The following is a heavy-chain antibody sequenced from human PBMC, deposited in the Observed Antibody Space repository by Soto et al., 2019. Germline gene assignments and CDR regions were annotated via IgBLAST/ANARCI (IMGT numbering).Heavy chain of an antibody. CDR2: MNPNSGNT. Sequence: QVQLVQSGAEVKKPGASVKVSCKASGYTFTSYDINWVRQATGQGLEWMGWMNPNSGNTGYAQKFQGRVTMTRNTSISTAYMELSSLRSDDTAVYYCARGKSRGRGIPLWFGYYFDYWGQGTLVTVSS. V-gene: IGHV1-8*01. CDR1: GYTFTSYD. CDR3: ARGKSRGRGIPLWFGYYFDY. D-gene: IGHD5-18*01. J-gene: IGHJ4*02.